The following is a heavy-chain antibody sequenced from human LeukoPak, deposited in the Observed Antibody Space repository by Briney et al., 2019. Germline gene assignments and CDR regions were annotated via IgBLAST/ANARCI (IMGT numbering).Heavy chain of an antibody. Sequence: ASVKYSCKASGYTFTSYYMHWVRQAPGQGLEWMGIINPTCGSTSYAQKFQGRVTMTRDTSTSTVYMELSSLRSEDTAVYYCARRGEDVLRYFDWLSGGYYFDYWGLGTLVTVSS. CDR1: GYTFTSYY. CDR2: INPTCGST. D-gene: IGHD3-9*01. CDR3: ARRGEDVLRYFDWLSGGYYFDY. V-gene: IGHV1-46*01. J-gene: IGHJ4*02.